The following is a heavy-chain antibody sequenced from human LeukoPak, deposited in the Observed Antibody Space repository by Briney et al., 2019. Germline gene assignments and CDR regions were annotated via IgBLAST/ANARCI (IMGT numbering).Heavy chain of an antibody. CDR3: ARGYSSGGLDY. CDR1: GGSIGSGTHY. D-gene: IGHD2-15*01. V-gene: IGHV4-61*02. Sequence: SETLSLTCSVSGGSIGSGTHYWSWIRRPAGKGLEWIGRIYSSGNTNYNPSLKSRITISVDTSKNQFSLGLTSVTAADTAVYYCARGYSSGGLDYWGQGTLVTVSS. CDR2: IYSSGNT. J-gene: IGHJ4*02.